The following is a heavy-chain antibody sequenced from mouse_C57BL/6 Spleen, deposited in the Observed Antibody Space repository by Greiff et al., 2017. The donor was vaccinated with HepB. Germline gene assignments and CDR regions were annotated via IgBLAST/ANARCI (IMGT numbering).Heavy chain of an antibody. CDR3: ARRNYDYEYYFDY. V-gene: IGHV1-76*01. D-gene: IGHD2-4*01. CDR1: GYTFTDYY. Sequence: QVQLKQSGAELVRPGASVKLSCKASGYTFTDYYINWVKQRPGQGLEWIARIYPGSGNTYYNEKFKGKATLTAEKSSSTAYMQLSSLTSEDSAVYFCARRNYDYEYYFDYWGQGTTLTVSS. J-gene: IGHJ2*01. CDR2: IYPGSGNT.